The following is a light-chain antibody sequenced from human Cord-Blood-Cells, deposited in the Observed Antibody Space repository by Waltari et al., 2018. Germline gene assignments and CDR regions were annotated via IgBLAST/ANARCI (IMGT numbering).Light chain of an antibody. CDR2: EVS. CDR3: RKRIPLPIT. CDR1: PTLLHSDGKTY. Sequence: DLVLTQTPLSLSVTPGQPASISCTSSPTLLHSDGKTYVYWYLQKPGQSPQRLIYEVSNRCSGVPERFSGSGSGKDFTLKISRLEAEDVGVYDGRKRIPLPITFGQGTRLEMK. V-gene: IGKV2D-29*02. J-gene: IGKJ5*01.